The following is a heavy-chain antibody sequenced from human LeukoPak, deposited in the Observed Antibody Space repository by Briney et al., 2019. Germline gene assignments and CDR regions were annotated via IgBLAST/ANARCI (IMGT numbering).Heavy chain of an antibody. CDR1: GFTFSSYA. V-gene: IGHV3-7*03. J-gene: IGHJ5*02. CDR2: IQQNGIEK. D-gene: IGHD1-1*01. Sequence: GGSLRLSCAASGFTFSSYAMSWVRQAPGKGLEWVANIQQNGIEKYSVEGRFTISRDNVNSLLYLRINSLRADDTAMYYCARDRDGKDLWGQGTLVTVSS. CDR3: ARDRDGKDL.